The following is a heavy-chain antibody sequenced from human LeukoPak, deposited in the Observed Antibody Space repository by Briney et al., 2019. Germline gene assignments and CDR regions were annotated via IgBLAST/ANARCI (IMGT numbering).Heavy chain of an antibody. CDR3: ARDRSDDYGDRGAFDY. D-gene: IGHD4-17*01. Sequence: ASVKVSCKASGYTFTGYYMHWVRQAPGQGLEWMGWINPNSGGTNYAQKFQGRVPMTRDTSISTAYMELSRLRSDDTAVYYCARDRSDDYGDRGAFDYWGQGTLVTVSS. CDR2: INPNSGGT. V-gene: IGHV1-2*02. J-gene: IGHJ4*02. CDR1: GYTFTGYY.